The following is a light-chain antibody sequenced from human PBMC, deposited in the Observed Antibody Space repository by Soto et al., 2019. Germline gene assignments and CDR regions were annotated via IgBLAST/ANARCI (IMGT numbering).Light chain of an antibody. CDR3: QQYNEWPLT. CDR1: QTVSNN. J-gene: IGKJ4*01. CDR2: FAS. Sequence: ERVMTQSPATLSVSPGEKATLSCRASQTVSNNLAWYQQKPGQAPRLLMYFASTRATGIPARFSGSGSGTEFTLTLSSLQSEDFAIYYCQQYNEWPLTFGGGTKVETK. V-gene: IGKV3D-15*01.